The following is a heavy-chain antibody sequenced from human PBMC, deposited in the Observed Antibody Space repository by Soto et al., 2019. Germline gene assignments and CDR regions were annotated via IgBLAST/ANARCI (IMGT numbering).Heavy chain of an antibody. V-gene: IGHV4-31*03. CDR3: ARVRRYSSSRPDAFDI. CDR1: GGSISSGGYY. Sequence: SETLSLTCTVSGGSISSGGYYWSWIRQHPGKGLEWIGYIYYSGSTYYNPSLKSRVTISVDTSKNQFSLKLSSVTAADTAVYYCARVRRYSSSRPDAFDIWGQGTMGTVSS. D-gene: IGHD6-13*01. J-gene: IGHJ3*02. CDR2: IYYSGST.